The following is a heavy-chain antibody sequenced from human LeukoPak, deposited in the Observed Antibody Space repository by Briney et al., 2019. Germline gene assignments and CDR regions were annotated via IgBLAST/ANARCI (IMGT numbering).Heavy chain of an antibody. CDR2: ISGSGGST. V-gene: IGHV3-23*01. D-gene: IGHD3-16*02. CDR3: ANPRTYDYVWGSYRPSSGPDAFDI. Sequence: GGSLRLSCAASGFTFSSYAMSWVRQAPGKGLEWVSAISGSGGSTYYADSVKGRFTISRDNSKNTLYLQMNSLRAEDTAVYYCANPRTYDYVWGSYRPSSGPDAFDIWGQGTMVTVSS. J-gene: IGHJ3*02. CDR1: GFTFSSYA.